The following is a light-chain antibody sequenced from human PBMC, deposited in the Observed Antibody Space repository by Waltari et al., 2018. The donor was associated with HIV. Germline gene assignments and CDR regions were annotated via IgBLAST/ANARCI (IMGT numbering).Light chain of an antibody. CDR3: QHYDKWPPWT. CDR1: QSVSSN. V-gene: IGKV3-15*01. Sequence: EIVMTQSPATLSVSPGETATLSCRASQSVSSNLAWYQQKPGQAPSLLIYGASARATGIPARFSGSGSGTEFTLTISSLQSEDFAVYYCQHYDKWPPWTFGQGTKVEIK. J-gene: IGKJ1*01. CDR2: GAS.